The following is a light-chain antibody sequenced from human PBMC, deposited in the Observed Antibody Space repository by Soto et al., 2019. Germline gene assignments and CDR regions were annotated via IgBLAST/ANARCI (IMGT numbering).Light chain of an antibody. Sequence: IKLTQSPSSLSASVGDIVTIACRASQTISSWLALYQRKPGKAPKILIYKASTLKSGVPSRFSGSGSGTEFILTISRLQPEDFAIYYCQQRSNWITFGQGTRLEIK. CDR2: KAS. J-gene: IGKJ5*01. CDR3: QQRSNWIT. V-gene: IGKV1-5*03. CDR1: QTISSW.